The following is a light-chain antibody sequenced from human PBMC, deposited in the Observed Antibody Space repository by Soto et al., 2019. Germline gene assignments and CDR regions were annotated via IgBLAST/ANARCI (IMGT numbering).Light chain of an antibody. Sequence: QSVLTQPASVSGSPGQSITISCTGTSSDVGCYNYVSWHQQHPGKAPKLMIFEVSYRPSGVSDRFSGSKSGNTASLTISGLQADDEADYYCSSNTRSSLYVFGTGTTLTVL. J-gene: IGLJ1*01. CDR3: SSNTRSSLYV. CDR1: SSDVGCYNY. CDR2: EVS. V-gene: IGLV2-14*01.